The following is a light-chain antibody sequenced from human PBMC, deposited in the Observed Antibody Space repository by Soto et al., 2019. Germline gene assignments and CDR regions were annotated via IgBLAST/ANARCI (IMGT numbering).Light chain of an antibody. CDR3: QQYNSYST. CDR2: DAS. J-gene: IGKJ1*01. CDR1: QSISNC. V-gene: IGKV1-5*01. Sequence: DIQMTQSPSTLSASVGDRVTITCRASQSISNCVTWYQQKPGKAPKLLIYDASSLQSGVPSRFSGSGSGTESTLIISRQPPDDFATYYCQQYNSYSTFGQGTKVDIK.